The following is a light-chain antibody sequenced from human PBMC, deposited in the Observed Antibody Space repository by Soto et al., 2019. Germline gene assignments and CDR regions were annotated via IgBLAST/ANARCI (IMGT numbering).Light chain of an antibody. CDR2: DAS. CDR3: QQYNSYPRT. CDR1: QSINTW. Sequence: DIRMTQSPSSLSASAGDRVTITCRASQSINTWVAWYQQKPWKAPKLLIHDASYLETGVPSRFSGSGSGTEFTLTVSSLQPDAFATYYCQQYNSYPRTFGKGTTVESK. V-gene: IGKV1-5*01. J-gene: IGKJ1*01.